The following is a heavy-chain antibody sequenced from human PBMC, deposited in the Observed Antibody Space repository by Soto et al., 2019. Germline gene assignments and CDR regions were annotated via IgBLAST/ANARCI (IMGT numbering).Heavy chain of an antibody. D-gene: IGHD2-2*02. CDR2: ISSSSSYT. Sequence: GGSLRLSCAASGFTFSSYEVNWVRQAPGKGLEWVAYISSSSSYTKYADSVKGRFTISRDNAKNSLYLQMNSLRAEDTAVYYCARDRENGQYQLLYWAYYYYGMDVWGQGTTVTVSS. CDR3: ARDRENGQYQLLYWAYYYYGMDV. CDR1: GFTFSSYE. J-gene: IGHJ6*02. V-gene: IGHV3-21*05.